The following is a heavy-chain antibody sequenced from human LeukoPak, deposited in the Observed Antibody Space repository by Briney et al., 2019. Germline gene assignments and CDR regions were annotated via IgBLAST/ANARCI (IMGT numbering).Heavy chain of an antibody. Sequence: GGSLRLSCAASGFTFSSYAMHWVRQAPGKGLEWVAVISYDGSNKYYADSVKGRFTISRDNSKNTLYLQMNSLRAEDTAVYYRARDAGGLLWFGELSFDYWGQGTLVTVSS. CDR3: ARDAGGLLWFGELSFDY. CDR1: GFTFSSYA. D-gene: IGHD3-10*01. CDR2: ISYDGSNK. V-gene: IGHV3-30*04. J-gene: IGHJ4*02.